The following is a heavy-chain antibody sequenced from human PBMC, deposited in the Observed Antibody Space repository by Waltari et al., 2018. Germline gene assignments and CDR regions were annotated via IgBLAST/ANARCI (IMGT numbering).Heavy chain of an antibody. J-gene: IGHJ4*02. D-gene: IGHD4-17*01. CDR2: IYSGGST. V-gene: IGHV3-53*04. CDR3: ARQMTTASTWQTD. Sequence: EVQLVESGGGLVQPGGSLRLSCAVAGFSVSTNDMTWVRQAPGKGLEWVSIIYSGGSTYYADSVKGRFTSSRHSSKNTLYLQMNSLTVEDTAVYYCARQMTTASTWQTDWGQGTLITVSS. CDR1: GFSVSTND.